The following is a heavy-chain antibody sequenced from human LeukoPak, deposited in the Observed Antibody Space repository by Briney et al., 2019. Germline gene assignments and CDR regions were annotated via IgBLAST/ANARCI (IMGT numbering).Heavy chain of an antibody. Sequence: PGGSLRLSCEASGFTFSIYTMNWVRQAPGKGLEWVSIISAGSRHIYYADSVRGRFTISRDDAKNSLYLQMNTLRAEDTAVYYCARVLVDMGRSDFDYWGQGTLVTVSS. D-gene: IGHD5-12*01. CDR3: ARVLVDMGRSDFDY. V-gene: IGHV3-21*01. CDR1: GFTFSIYT. CDR2: ISAGSRHI. J-gene: IGHJ4*02.